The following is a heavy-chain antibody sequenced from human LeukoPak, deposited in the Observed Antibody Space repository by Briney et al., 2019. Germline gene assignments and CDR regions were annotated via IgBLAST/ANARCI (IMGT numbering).Heavy chain of an antibody. J-gene: IGHJ4*02. CDR1: GITLSNYG. CDR2: ISGSGGGT. D-gene: IGHD2-2*01. Sequence: PGGSLRLSCAVSGITLSNYGMSWVRQAPGRGLEWVAGISGSGGGTNYADSVKGRFTISRDNAKNSLYLQMNSLRAEDTAVHYCARDRDCSSTSCPIDYWGQGTLVTVSS. CDR3: ARDRDCSSTSCPIDY. V-gene: IGHV3-23*01.